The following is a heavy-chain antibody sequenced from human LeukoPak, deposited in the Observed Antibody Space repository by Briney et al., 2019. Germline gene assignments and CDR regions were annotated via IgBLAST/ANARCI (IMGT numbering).Heavy chain of an antibody. V-gene: IGHV1-69*02. J-gene: IGHJ4*02. CDR1: GGTFSSYT. CDR3: ASPAVPAAIQV. Sequence: SVKVSCKASGGTFSSYTISWVRQAPGQGLEWMGRIIPILRIANYAQKFQGRVTITADKSTSTAYMELSSLRSEDTAVYYCASPAVPAAIQVWGQGTLVTVSS. CDR2: IIPILRIA. D-gene: IGHD2-2*02.